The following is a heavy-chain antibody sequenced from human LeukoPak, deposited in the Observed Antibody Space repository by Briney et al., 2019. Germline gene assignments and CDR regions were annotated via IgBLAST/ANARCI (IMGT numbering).Heavy chain of an antibody. CDR1: GFTFSSYS. Sequence: NPGGSLRLSCAASGFTFSSYSMNWVRQAPGKGLEWVSSISSRSSYIYYADSVKGRFTISRDNAKNSLYLQMNSLRAEDTAVYYCARSLIDYDILTGYYESHYFGYWGQGTLVTVSS. D-gene: IGHD3-9*01. J-gene: IGHJ4*02. CDR2: ISSRSSYI. V-gene: IGHV3-21*01. CDR3: ARSLIDYDILTGYYESHYFGY.